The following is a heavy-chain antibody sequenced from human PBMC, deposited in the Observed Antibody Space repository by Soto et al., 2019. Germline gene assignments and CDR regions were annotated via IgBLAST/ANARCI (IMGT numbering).Heavy chain of an antibody. CDR3: ARVIGGLYYFDY. CDR2: INADYGNT. CDR1: GYTFYSHS. J-gene: IGHJ4*02. V-gene: IGHV1-18*01. D-gene: IGHD3-16*01. Sequence: ASVKVSCKASGYTFYSHSISWVRQAPGQGLEWMGRINADYGNTKYSQKFQGRVTITRDTSASTAYMELSSLRSEDTAVYYCARVIGGLYYFDYWGQGTLVTVSS.